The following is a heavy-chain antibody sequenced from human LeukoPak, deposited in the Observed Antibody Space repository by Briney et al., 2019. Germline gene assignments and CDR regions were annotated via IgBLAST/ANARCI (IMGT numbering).Heavy chain of an antibody. CDR2: IWYDGSNK. Sequence: GGSLRLSCAASGFTFSDSGMYWVRQSPGKGLEWVALIWYDGSNKYYADSVKGRFTISRDNSKNTLYLQMNSLRAEDTAVYYCARDLGTRKSIAFADWGQGTLVTVSS. D-gene: IGHD6-6*01. V-gene: IGHV3-33*01. CDR1: GFTFSDSG. CDR3: ARDLGTRKSIAFAD. J-gene: IGHJ4*02.